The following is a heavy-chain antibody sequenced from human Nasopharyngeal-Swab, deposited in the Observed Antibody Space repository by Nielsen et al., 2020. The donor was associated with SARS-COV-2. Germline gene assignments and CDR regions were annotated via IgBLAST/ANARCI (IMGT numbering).Heavy chain of an antibody. D-gene: IGHD5/OR15-5a*01. J-gene: IGHJ3*02. CDR1: GGSISSYY. Sequence: GGSLRLSCTVSGGSISSYYWSWIRQAPGKGLEWVSYISSSGSTIYYADSVKGRFTISRDNAKNSLYLQMNSLRAEDTAVYYCARDQSRAFDIWGQGTMVTVSS. V-gene: IGHV3-11*01. CDR3: ARDQSRAFDI. CDR2: ISSSGSTI.